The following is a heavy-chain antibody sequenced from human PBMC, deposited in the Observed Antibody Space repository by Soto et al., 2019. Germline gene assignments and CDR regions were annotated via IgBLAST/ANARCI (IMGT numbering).Heavy chain of an antibody. CDR3: TTGYYFDY. J-gene: IGHJ4*02. V-gene: IGHV3-72*01. CDR2: TRNKANSYTT. Sequence: EVQLVESGGGLVQPGGSLRLSCAASGFTFSDLYMDWVRQAPGKGLEWVGRTRNKANSYTTEYAASGNGRFTISRDDSKNSLYLQMNNLKTEDTAVYYCTTGYYFDYWGQGTLVTVSS. CDR1: GFTFSDLY.